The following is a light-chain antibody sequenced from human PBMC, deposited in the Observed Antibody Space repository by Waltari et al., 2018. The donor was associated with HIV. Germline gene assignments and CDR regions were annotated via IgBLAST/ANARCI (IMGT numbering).Light chain of an antibody. V-gene: IGLV3-25*03. J-gene: IGLJ1*01. Sequence: SYELTQPPSVSVSPGQTARITCSGDALSKQFVYWYQQKPGQAPVLVIYKDTERPSGIPERFSGSSSGTTVTLTISGVQAEDEADYYCQSADTSGTYVFGTGTKVTVL. CDR2: KDT. CDR1: ALSKQF. CDR3: QSADTSGTYV.